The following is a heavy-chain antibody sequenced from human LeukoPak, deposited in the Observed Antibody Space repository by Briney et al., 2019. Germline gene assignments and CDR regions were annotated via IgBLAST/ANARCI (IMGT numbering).Heavy chain of an antibody. Sequence: SETLSLTCTVSGGSISSYYWSWIRQPPGKGLEWIGYIYYSGSTSYNPSLKSRVTISVDTSKNQFSLKLSSVTAADTAVYYCARFLDGPTGFDYWGQGTLVTVSS. V-gene: IGHV4-59*01. CDR1: GGSISSYY. J-gene: IGHJ4*02. CDR3: ARFLDGPTGFDY. D-gene: IGHD5-24*01. CDR2: IYYSGST.